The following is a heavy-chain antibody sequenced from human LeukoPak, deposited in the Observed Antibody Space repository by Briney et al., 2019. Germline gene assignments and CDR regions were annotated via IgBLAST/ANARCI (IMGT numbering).Heavy chain of an antibody. CDR1: GDSLSSNSAA. CDR3: AREPIYCTNGVCYHSFDY. V-gene: IGHV6-1*01. J-gene: IGHJ4*02. CDR2: TYYRSKWYN. Sequence: SQTLSLTCAISGDSLSSNSAALNWIRQSPSRGLEWLVRTYYRSKWYNDYAVSVKSRITINPDTSKNQFSLQLNSVTPEDTAVYYCAREPIYCTNGVCYHSFDYWGQGTLVTVSS. D-gene: IGHD2-8*01.